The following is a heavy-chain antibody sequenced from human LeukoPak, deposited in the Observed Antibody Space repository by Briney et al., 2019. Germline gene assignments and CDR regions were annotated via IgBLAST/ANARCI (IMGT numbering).Heavy chain of an antibody. CDR2: IYYSGST. CDR3: ARGGGGYCSGTSCPVVDY. J-gene: IGHJ4*02. CDR1: GGSISSSSYY. D-gene: IGHD2-2*01. V-gene: IGHV4-39*01. Sequence: SETLSLTCTVSGGSISSSSYYWGWIRQPPGKGLEWIGSIYYSGSTYYNPSLKSRVTISVDTSKNQFSLKLSSVTAADTAVYFCARGGGGYCSGTSCPVVDYWGQGTLVTVSS.